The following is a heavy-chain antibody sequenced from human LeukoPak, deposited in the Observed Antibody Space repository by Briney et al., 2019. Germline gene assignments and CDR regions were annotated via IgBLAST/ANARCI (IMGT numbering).Heavy chain of an antibody. J-gene: IGHJ6*03. Sequence: ASVKVSCKASGYTFTSYDINWVRQATGQGLEWMGWMNPNSGNTGYAQKFQGRVTITRNTYISTAYMDLSSLRSEDTAVYYCARGGDRSSWYSDYYMDVWGKGTTVTVSS. D-gene: IGHD6-13*01. CDR3: ARGGDRSSWYSDYYMDV. CDR2: MNPNSGNT. V-gene: IGHV1-8*03. CDR1: GYTFTSYD.